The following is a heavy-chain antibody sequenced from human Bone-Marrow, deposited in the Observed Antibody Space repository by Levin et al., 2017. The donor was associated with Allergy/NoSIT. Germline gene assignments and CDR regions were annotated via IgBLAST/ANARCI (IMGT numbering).Heavy chain of an antibody. CDR1: GFTFSNYG. CDR3: ARGGYCTSTSCPTYFDY. D-gene: IGHD2-2*01. CDR2: IWYDGGNK. J-gene: IGHJ4*02. Sequence: GSLRLSCAASGFTFSNYGMHWVRQAPGKGLEWVAVIWYDGGNKYYADSVKGRFTISRDNSKNTLYLQMNSLRAADTALYYCARGGYCTSTSCPTYFDYWGQGTLVTVSS. V-gene: IGHV3-33*01.